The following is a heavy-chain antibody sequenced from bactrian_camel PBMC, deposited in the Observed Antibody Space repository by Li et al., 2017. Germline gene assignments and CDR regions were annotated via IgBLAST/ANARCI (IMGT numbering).Heavy chain of an antibody. J-gene: IGHJ4*01. CDR3: ASHTGRRASCNVLSVYEDGS. Sequence: HVQLVESGGGSVKAGGSLTLSRTTGGYGRSTMCRLGWHREAPGKQRDLVSSIVPPGRTFYADSVKGRFTVSQNYAKNIVYPQMNSLNAEDTAMYYCASHTGRRASCNVLSVYEDGSWGQGTQVTVS. D-gene: IGHD6*01. CDR1: GYGRSTMC. CDR2: IVPPGRT. V-gene: IGHV3S53*01.